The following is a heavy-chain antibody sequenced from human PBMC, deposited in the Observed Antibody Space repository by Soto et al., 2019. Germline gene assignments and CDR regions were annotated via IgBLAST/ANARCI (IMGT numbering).Heavy chain of an antibody. Sequence: EVQLLESGGGLVQPGGSLRLSCAASGFTFSSYAMSWVRQAPGKGLEWVSAISGSGGSTYYADSVKGRFTISRDNSKNTLYLKMTSMRAEDTDLSYCSNRQLVSDSWGQGTLVTVSS. CDR3: SNRQLVSDS. J-gene: IGHJ4*02. D-gene: IGHD6-6*01. CDR1: GFTFSSYA. CDR2: ISGSGGST. V-gene: IGHV3-23*01.